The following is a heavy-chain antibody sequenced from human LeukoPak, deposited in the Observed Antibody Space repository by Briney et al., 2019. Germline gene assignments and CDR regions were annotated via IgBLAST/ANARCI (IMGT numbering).Heavy chain of an antibody. D-gene: IGHD6-13*01. Sequence: GGSLRLSCEASGITFSTSDMHWVRQAPGKGLEWVSVIGTAGDTYYADSVKGRFTISRESAKNSLYLQMNSLRAGDTAVYYCARGSVRVGMDVWGQGTTVTASS. J-gene: IGHJ6*02. CDR1: GITFSTSD. V-gene: IGHV3-13*01. CDR2: IGTAGDT. CDR3: ARGSVRVGMDV.